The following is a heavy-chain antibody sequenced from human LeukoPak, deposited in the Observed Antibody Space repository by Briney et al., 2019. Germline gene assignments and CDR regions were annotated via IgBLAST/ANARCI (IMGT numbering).Heavy chain of an antibody. V-gene: IGHV4-61*01. CDR3: ARDRGRYFDGPQPDY. CDR1: GGSISSGPYF. J-gene: IGHJ4*02. D-gene: IGHD3-9*01. Sequence: PSQTLSLTCSVSGGSISSGPYFWTWVRQPPGKGLEWIGYIYYSGSTNYNPSLKSRVTISLDTSRNQFSLKLTSVSAADTAVYYCARDRGRYFDGPQPDYWGQGILVTVSS. CDR2: IYYSGST.